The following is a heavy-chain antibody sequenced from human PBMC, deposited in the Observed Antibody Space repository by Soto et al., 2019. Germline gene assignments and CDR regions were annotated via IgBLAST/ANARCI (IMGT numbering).Heavy chain of an antibody. Sequence: ASVKVSCKASGGTFSSYSISWVRQAPGQGLEWMGGIIPIFGTANYAQKFQGRVTITADESTSTAYMELSSLRSEDTAVYYCARRKSYYDSSGYYFDYWGQGTLVTVSS. CDR2: IIPIFGTA. CDR1: GGTFSSYS. J-gene: IGHJ4*02. CDR3: ARRKSYYDSSGYYFDY. D-gene: IGHD3-22*01. V-gene: IGHV1-69*13.